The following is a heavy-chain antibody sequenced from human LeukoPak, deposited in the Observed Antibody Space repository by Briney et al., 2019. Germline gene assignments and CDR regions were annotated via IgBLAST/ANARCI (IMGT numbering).Heavy chain of an antibody. Sequence: ASETLSLTCTVSGVSISSYYWSWIRQPPGKGLEWIGYIYYSGCTNYNPSLKSRVTISVDTSKNQFSLKLGSVTAADTAVYYCARDIYRRFDPWGQGTLVTVSS. V-gene: IGHV4-59*01. J-gene: IGHJ5*02. CDR2: IYYSGCT. CDR3: ARDIYRRFDP. D-gene: IGHD3-16*02. CDR1: GVSISSYY.